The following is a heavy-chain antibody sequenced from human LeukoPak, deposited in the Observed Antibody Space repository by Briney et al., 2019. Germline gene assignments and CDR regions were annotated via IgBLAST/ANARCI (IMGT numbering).Heavy chain of an antibody. V-gene: IGHV3-23*01. D-gene: IGHD3-22*01. CDR1: GFTFSSYG. Sequence: GGPLRLSCAASGFTFSSYGMSWVRQAPGKGLEWVSAISGSGGSTYYADSVKGRLNISRDNSKNTLYLQKNSLRAEDTAVYYCARRVGDYSHPYDYWGQGILVTVSS. CDR2: ISGSGGST. J-gene: IGHJ4*02. CDR3: ARRVGDYSHPYDY.